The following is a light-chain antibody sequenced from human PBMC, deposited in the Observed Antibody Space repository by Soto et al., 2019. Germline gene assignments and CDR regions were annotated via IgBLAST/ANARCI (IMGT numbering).Light chain of an antibody. V-gene: IGKV2-28*01. CDR3: MQALQTPLT. Sequence: DIVMTQSPLSLPVTPGEPASISCRSSQSLLHSNGYNYLDWYLQKPGQSPQLLIYLGSNRASGVPDRFSGSGSGTDFTLKISRVEAEDVGVYYCMQALQTPLTFGPGTKVHIK. CDR2: LGS. CDR1: QSLLHSNGYNY. J-gene: IGKJ3*01.